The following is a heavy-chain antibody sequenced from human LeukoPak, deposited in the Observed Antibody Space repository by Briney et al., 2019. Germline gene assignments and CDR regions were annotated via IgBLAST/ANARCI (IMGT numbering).Heavy chain of an antibody. J-gene: IGHJ3*02. V-gene: IGHV3-23*01. D-gene: IGHD3-3*01. CDR3: AKDRTISGVVHDDTRDAFDI. Sequence: GGSLRLSCAAYGFTFSSYDMSWVRQAPGKGLEWVSAISGSGGTTYYADFVRGRFTISRDNPKNTLYPQMNSLRPEDTAVYYCAKDRTISGVVHDDTRDAFDIWGQGTMVTVSS. CDR1: GFTFSSYD. CDR2: ISGSGGTT.